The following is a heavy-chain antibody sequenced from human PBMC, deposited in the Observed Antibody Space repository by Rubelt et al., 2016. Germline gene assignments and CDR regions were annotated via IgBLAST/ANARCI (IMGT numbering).Heavy chain of an antibody. Sequence: QLQMQESGPGLVKPSETLSLTCTVSGGSISRSNYYWAWIRQPPGKGLEWIGTVYYPGTTSYNPSLKSRVTMSIDTSKNQFSLNLNSVTAADTAVYYCSVLPDFDYWGQGTLVTVSS. CDR3: SVLPDFDY. J-gene: IGHJ4*02. CDR1: GGSISRSNYY. D-gene: IGHD4/OR15-4a*01. CDR2: VYYPGTT. V-gene: IGHV4-39*01.